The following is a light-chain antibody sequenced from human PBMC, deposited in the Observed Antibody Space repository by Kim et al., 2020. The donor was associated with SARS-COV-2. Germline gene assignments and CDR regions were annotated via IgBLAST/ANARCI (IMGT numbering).Light chain of an antibody. CDR1: QSVSSNY. CDR2: GAS. V-gene: IGKV3-20*01. J-gene: IGKJ1*01. Sequence: PGERATLFCRASQSVSSNYLAWYQQRPGQAPRLLIYGASYRATGTPDRFSGSGSGTDFTLTISRLEAEDFAVYHCQQYGNSPQTFGQGTKV. CDR3: QQYGNSPQT.